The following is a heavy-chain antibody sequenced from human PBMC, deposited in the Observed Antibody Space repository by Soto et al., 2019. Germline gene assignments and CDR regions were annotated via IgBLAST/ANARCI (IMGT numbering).Heavy chain of an antibody. D-gene: IGHD2-15*01. CDR1: GFTFSSYW. V-gene: IGHV3-74*01. CDR3: ARVYCSGGGCYHLEY. J-gene: IGHJ4*02. CDR2: INSDGSST. Sequence: GGSLRLSCAASGFTFSSYWMHWVRQAPGKGLVWVSRINSDGSSTSYADSVKGRFTISRDNAKNTLYLQMNSLRAEDTAVYYCARVYCSGGGCYHLEYWGLGTLVTVSS.